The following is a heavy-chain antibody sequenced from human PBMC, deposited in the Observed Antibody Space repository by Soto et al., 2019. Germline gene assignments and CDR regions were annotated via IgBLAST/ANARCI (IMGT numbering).Heavy chain of an antibody. CDR3: ARNSPYIAAAGPFDY. CDR1: GFTFSSYA. V-gene: IGHV3-30-3*01. J-gene: IGHJ4*02. Sequence: LRLSCAASGFTFSSYAMHWVRQAPGKGLEWVAVISYDGSNKYYADSVKGRFTISRDNSKNTLYLQMNSLRAEDTAVYYCARNSPYIAAAGPFDYWGQGTLVTVSS. CDR2: ISYDGSNK. D-gene: IGHD6-13*01.